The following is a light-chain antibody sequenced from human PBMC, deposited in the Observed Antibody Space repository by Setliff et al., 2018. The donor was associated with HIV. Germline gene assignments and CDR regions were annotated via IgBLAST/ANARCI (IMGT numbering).Light chain of an antibody. CDR1: QSISSW. CDR3: QQSFSTQYT. V-gene: IGKV1-5*03. CDR2: KAS. J-gene: IGKJ2*01. Sequence: DIQMTQSPSTLSASVGDRVTITCRASQSISSWLAWYQQKPGKAPKLLIYKASSLESGVPSRFSGSGSGTEFTLTISSLQPEDFATYYCQQSFSTQYTFGQGTKVDIK.